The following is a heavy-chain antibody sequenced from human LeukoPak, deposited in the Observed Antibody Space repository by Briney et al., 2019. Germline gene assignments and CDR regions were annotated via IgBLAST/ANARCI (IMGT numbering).Heavy chain of an antibody. CDR2: SRNKVNSYTT. CDR3: ARAPWSATPYYHYYMDV. D-gene: IGHD1-26*01. V-gene: IGHV3-72*01. CDR1: GFTFSDHY. J-gene: IGHJ6*03. Sequence: GGSLRLSCAVSGFTFSDHYMDWVRQAPGKGLEWVGRSRNKVNSYTTEYAASVKGRFTISRDDSKNSLYLQMNSLKSEDTAVYYCARAPWSATPYYHYYMDVWGKGTTVTVSS.